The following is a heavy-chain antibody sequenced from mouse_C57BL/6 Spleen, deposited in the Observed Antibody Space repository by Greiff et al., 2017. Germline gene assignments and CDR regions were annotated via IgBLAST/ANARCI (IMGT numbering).Heavy chain of an antibody. D-gene: IGHD3-1*01. CDR1: GYAFSSYW. CDR2: IYPGDGDT. J-gene: IGHJ4*01. Sequence: QVQLKESGAELVKPGASVKISCKASGYAFSSYWMNWVKQRPGKGLEWIGQIYPGDGDTNYNGKFKGKATLTADKSSSTAYMQLSSLTSEDSAVYFCARSGCSTPSMDYWGQGTSVTVSS. CDR3: ARSGCSTPSMDY. V-gene: IGHV1-80*01.